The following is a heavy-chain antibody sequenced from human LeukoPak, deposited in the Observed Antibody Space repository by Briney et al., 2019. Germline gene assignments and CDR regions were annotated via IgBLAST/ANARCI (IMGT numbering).Heavy chain of an antibody. CDR3: ASGDVVVVAASRYYYYMDV. Sequence: SVNVTCTGSGGAFSSYAINWVRQTPGQGLELMGGIIPIFGTANYAQKFQGRVTITADKSTSTAYMELSSLRSEDTAVYYCASGDVVVVAASRYYYYMDVWGKGTTVTDSS. CDR2: IIPIFGTA. J-gene: IGHJ6*03. D-gene: IGHD2-15*01. V-gene: IGHV1-69*06. CDR1: GGAFSSYA.